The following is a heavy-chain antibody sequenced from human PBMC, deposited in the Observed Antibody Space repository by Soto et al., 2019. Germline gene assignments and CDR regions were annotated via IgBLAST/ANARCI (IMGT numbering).Heavy chain of an antibody. D-gene: IGHD3-3*01. V-gene: IGHV3-21*01. CDR3: ARPSFGPAMDV. J-gene: IGHJ6*02. CDR2: ISLSSSYT. Sequence: GGSLRLSCEASGFTFNSQTMHWVRQAPGLRTEWISSISLSSSYTYYAESVKGGFTISRENAKNSMFLQMNSMEVEDTAVYDCARPSFGPAMDVWGRGTTVTFCS. CDR1: GFTFNSQT.